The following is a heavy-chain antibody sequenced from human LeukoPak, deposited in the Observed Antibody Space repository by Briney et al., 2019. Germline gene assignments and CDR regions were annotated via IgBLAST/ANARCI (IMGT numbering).Heavy chain of an antibody. D-gene: IGHD5-18*01. CDR2: TYYSGST. Sequence: PSETLSLTCTVSGGSISSYYWSWIRQPPGKGLEWIGYTYYSGSTNYNPSLKSRVTISVDTSKNQFSLKLSSVTAADAAVYYCARGLEVDTAMVPYYFDNWGQGTLVTVSS. J-gene: IGHJ4*02. CDR1: GGSISSYY. CDR3: ARGLEVDTAMVPYYFDN. V-gene: IGHV4-59*01.